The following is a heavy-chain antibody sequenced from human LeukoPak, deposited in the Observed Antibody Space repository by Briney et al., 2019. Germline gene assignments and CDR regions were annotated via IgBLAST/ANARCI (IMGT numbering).Heavy chain of an antibody. CDR2: ISCSAGTT. CDR1: GFTFSGYA. D-gene: IGHD6-13*01. Sequence: PGGSLRLSCAASGFTFSGYAMSWVRQAPAKGLEWVSAISCSAGTTYYSDSVKGRFTISRDNSKNTLYLQMNSLRAEDTAVYYCAKLSSWTDRNFDYWGQGTLVTVSS. CDR3: AKLSSWTDRNFDY. V-gene: IGHV3-23*01. J-gene: IGHJ4*02.